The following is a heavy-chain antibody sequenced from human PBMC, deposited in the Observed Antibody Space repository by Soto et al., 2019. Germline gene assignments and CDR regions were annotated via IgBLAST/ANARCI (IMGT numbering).Heavy chain of an antibody. CDR3: AREMTTFSFWGRYYYCGMDV. J-gene: IGHJ6*02. V-gene: IGHV1-18*01. D-gene: IGHD4-4*01. CDR1: GYTFTSYG. CDR2: ISAYNGNT. Sequence: QVQLVQSGAEVKKPGASVKVSCKASGYTFTSYGISWVRQAPGQGLEWMGWISAYNGNTNYAQKLQGRVTMTTDTSTSTAYMELRSLRSDDTAVYYCAREMTTFSFWGRYYYCGMDVWGQGTTVTVSS.